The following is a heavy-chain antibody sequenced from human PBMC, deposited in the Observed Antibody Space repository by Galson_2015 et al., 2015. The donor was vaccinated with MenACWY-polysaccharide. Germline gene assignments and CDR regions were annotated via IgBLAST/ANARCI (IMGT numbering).Heavy chain of an antibody. CDR1: GFTFGDYA. V-gene: IGHV3-49*03. Sequence: ALRLSCAASGFTFGDYAMSWFRQAPGKGLEWVGFIRSKAYGGTTEYAASVKGRFTISRYDSKSIAYLKMNSLKTEDTAVYYCTRDGHPLPYYCYGMDVWGQGTTVTVSS. CDR2: IRSKAYGGTT. CDR3: TRDGHPLPYYCYGMDV. J-gene: IGHJ6*02. D-gene: IGHD2-15*01.